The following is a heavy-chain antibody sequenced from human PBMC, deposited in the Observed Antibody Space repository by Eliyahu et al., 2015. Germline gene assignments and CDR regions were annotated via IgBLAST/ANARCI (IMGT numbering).Heavy chain of an antibody. D-gene: IGHD3-22*01. CDR1: GFTFRDHY. CDR2: ISGLSIYARSA. CDR3: ARGYYDSSGYYSD. V-gene: IGHV3-11*06. Sequence: QVHLEESGGGLVKPGGSLRLSCVASGFTFRDHYMSWIRQAPGKGLEWISYISGLSIYARSADYADSVKGRFTISRDNDKNSVYLQMNNLRADDTAVYYCARGYYDSSGYYSDWGQGTLVTVSS. J-gene: IGHJ4*02.